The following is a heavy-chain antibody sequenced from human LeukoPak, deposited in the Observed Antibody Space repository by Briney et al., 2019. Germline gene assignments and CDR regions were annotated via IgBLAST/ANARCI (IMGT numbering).Heavy chain of an antibody. J-gene: IGHJ4*02. CDR2: INSDGYST. Sequence: VGAPRLSRAAPGFTLSIYLMHLGPQAPGKGRVLGSRINSDGYSTAYADSVKGRFTISRDNAKNTLYLQMNSLRAEDTAVYYCASEGTTGTTWGPDYWGQGTLVTVSS. V-gene: IGHV3-74*01. CDR1: GFTLSIYL. D-gene: IGHD1-1*01. CDR3: ASEGTTGTTWGPDY.